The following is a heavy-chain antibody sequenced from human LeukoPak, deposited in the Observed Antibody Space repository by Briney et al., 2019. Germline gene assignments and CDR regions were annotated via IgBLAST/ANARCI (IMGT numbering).Heavy chain of an antibody. V-gene: IGHV3-23*01. Sequence: VRSLRLSCAASVFTSSNYAMSSVRQAPGKGLEWVSAIGVNTYYTDSVKSRLTITSDTAKNTLYLEMTRLSAEDTALYYCARDTVPLGAPGKNGDFFDCWGQGTLVTVSS. CDR1: VFTSSNYA. J-gene: IGHJ4*02. D-gene: IGHD3-16*01. CDR2: IGVNT. CDR3: ARDTVPLGAPGKNGDFFDC.